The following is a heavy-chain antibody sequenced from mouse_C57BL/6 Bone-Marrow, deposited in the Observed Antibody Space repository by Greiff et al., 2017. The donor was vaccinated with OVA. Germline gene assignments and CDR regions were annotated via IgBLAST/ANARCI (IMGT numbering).Heavy chain of an antibody. Sequence: VQLKQSGAELVRPGASVKLSCTASGFNIKDDYMHWVKQRPEQGLEWIGWIDPENGDTEYASKFQGKATITADTSSNTAYLQLSSLTSEDTAVYYCTRDYRYFGVWGTGTTVTVSS. V-gene: IGHV14-4*01. J-gene: IGHJ1*03. CDR1: GFNIKDDY. CDR3: TRDYRYFGV. CDR2: IDPENGDT.